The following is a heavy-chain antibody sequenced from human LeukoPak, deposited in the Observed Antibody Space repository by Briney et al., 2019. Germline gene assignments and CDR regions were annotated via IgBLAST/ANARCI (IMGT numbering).Heavy chain of an antibody. J-gene: IGHJ3*02. Sequence: GGSRRLSCAASGFSFTSYAMNWVRQAPGKGLEWVSTISGSGGNTSYADSVKGRFTISRDNAKNSLYLQMNSLRAEDTAVYYCARDRSSGWYGDDAFDIWGQGTMVTVSS. V-gene: IGHV3-21*01. CDR3: ARDRSSGWYGDDAFDI. CDR1: GFSFTSYA. CDR2: ISGSGGNT. D-gene: IGHD6-19*01.